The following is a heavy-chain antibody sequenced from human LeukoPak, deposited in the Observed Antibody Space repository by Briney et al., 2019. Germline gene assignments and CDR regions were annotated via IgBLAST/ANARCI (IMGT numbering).Heavy chain of an antibody. CDR3: ARDEGYSGYAPRDY. D-gene: IGHD5-12*01. CDR1: GYTFTGYY. Sequence: ASVKVSCKASGYTFTGYYMHWVRQAPRQGLEWMGWINPNSGGTNYAQKFQGRVTMTRDTSISTAYMELSRLRSDDTAVYYCARDEGYSGYAPRDYWGQGTLVTVSS. J-gene: IGHJ4*02. V-gene: IGHV1-2*02. CDR2: INPNSGGT.